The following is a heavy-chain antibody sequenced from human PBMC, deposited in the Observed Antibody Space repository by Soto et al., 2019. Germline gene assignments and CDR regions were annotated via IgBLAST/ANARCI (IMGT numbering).Heavy chain of an antibody. D-gene: IGHD5-18*01. CDR3: ARDARGYSYGYNLDY. V-gene: IGHV4-31*03. J-gene: IGHJ4*02. Sequence: SETLSLTCTVSGGSISSGGYYWSWIRQHPGKGLEWIGYIYYSGSTYYNPSLKSRVTISVDTSKNQFSLKLSSVTAADTAVYYCARDARGYSYGYNLDYWGQGTLVTVSS. CDR2: IYYSGST. CDR1: GGSISSGGYY.